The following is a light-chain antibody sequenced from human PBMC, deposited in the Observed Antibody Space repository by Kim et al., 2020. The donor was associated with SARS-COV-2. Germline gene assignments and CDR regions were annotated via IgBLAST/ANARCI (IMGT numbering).Light chain of an antibody. Sequence: GKTVTISCTRSSGSIASSYGQWYRRRPGYSPTTLIYEDRRRPSGVPDRFSGSIDTSSNSASLTISGLRTEDEADYYCHSYDTNMWVFGGGTKLTVL. V-gene: IGLV6-57*01. CDR1: SGSIASSY. CDR3: HSYDTNMWV. J-gene: IGLJ3*02. CDR2: EDR.